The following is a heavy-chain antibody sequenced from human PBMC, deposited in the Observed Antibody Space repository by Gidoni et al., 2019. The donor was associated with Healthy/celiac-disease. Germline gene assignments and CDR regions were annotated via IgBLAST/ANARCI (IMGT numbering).Heavy chain of an antibody. J-gene: IGHJ4*02. CDR1: GFPFSSYA. D-gene: IGHD3-22*01. CDR2: ISGSGGST. V-gene: IGHV3-23*01. CDR3: AKAYYDSSGPGLRLSWFDY. Sequence: EVQLLESGGGLVQPGGSLRLSCAASGFPFSSYAMSWVRQAPGKGLEWVSAISGSGGSTYYADSVKGLFTISRDNSKNTLYLQMNSLRAEDTAVYYCAKAYYDSSGPGLRLSWFDYWGQGTLVTVSS.